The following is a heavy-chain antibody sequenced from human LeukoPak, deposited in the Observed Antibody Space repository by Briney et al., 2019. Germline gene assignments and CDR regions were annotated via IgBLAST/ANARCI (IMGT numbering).Heavy chain of an antibody. V-gene: IGHV3-48*04. D-gene: IGHD1-1*01. Sequence: GGSLRLSCAASGFIFSDYSMNWVRQAPGKGLEWISYIGLSSGRTMYADSVKGRFTISGDNAKNSLYLQMNSLRVEDTAVYFCARDHNYAIDNWGQGMLVTVSS. CDR1: GFIFSDYS. CDR3: ARDHNYAIDN. J-gene: IGHJ4*02. CDR2: IGLSSGRT.